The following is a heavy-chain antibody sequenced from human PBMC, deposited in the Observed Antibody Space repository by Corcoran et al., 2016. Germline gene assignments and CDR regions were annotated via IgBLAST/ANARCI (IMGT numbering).Heavy chain of an antibody. CDR2: IWYDGSNK. CDR1: GFTFSNHG. CDR3: ARDWGTTTTSGYCFDY. Sequence: QVQLVESGGGVVQPGGSLRLSCAASGFTFSNHGMHWVRQAPGKGLEWVAIIWYDGSNKYYADSVKGRFTISRDNSKNTLWLQIDSLRADDTAVYYCARDWGTTTTSGYCFDYWGQGILVTVSS. J-gene: IGHJ4*02. V-gene: IGHV3-33*01. D-gene: IGHD3-16*01.